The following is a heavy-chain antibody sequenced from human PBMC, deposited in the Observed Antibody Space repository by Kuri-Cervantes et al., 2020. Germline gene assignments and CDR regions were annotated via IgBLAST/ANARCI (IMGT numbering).Heavy chain of an antibody. J-gene: IGHJ6*02. CDR3: ARNWGAVRYFDWYRVSPYYYYYGMDV. Sequence: SVKVSCKASGGTFSSYVINWVRQAPGQGLEWMGGIIPIFGTANYAQKFQGRVTMTEDTSTDTAYMELSSLRSEDTAVYYCARNWGAVRYFDWYRVSPYYYYYGMDVWGQGTTVTVSS. D-gene: IGHD3-9*01. V-gene: IGHV1-69*06. CDR2: IIPIFGTA. CDR1: GGTFSSYV.